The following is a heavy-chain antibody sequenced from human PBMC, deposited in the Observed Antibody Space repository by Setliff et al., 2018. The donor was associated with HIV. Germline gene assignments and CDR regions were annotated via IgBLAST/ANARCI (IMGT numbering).Heavy chain of an antibody. V-gene: IGHV3-7*03. Sequence: PGGSLRLSCAASGFTFSNSWMTWVRQAPGEGLERVANIKKDGSDKFYVDSVKGRFAISRDNAKNSLNLEMNSLRAEETAIYYCASSRPPDDSSGYLDHWGQGTLVTVSS. CDR2: IKKDGSDK. J-gene: IGHJ4*01. D-gene: IGHD3-22*01. CDR3: ASSRPPDDSSGYLDH. CDR1: GFTFSNSW.